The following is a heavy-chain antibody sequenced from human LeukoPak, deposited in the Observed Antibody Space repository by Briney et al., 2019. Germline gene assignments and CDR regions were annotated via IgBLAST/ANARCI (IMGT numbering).Heavy chain of an antibody. J-gene: IGHJ4*02. CDR1: GFTFTSSA. D-gene: IGHD4-17*01. CDR3: AASYGDYGTIDY. V-gene: IGHV1-58*01. CDR2: IVVGSGNT. Sequence: ASVKVSCKASGFTFTSSAVQWVRQARGQRLGWIGWIVVGSGNTNYAQKFQERVTITRDMSTSTAYMELSSLRSEDTAVCYCAASYGDYGTIDYWGQGTLVTVSS.